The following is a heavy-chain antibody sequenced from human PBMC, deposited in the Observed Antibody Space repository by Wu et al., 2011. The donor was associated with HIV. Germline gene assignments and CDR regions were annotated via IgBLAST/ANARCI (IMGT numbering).Heavy chain of an antibody. CDR3: ARGFEFGDLVRAVFDY. V-gene: IGHV4-34*01. D-gene: IGHD3-10*01. Sequence: QVQLQQWGAGLLKPSETLSLTCAVYGGSFNDYYWSWIRQPPGKGLEWIGDINHSGSTKYESSLKSRVSISVDTSKNQFSLKLNSVTAADTGXYYCARGFEFGDLVRAVFDYVGPGKPGHRLL. CDR2: INHSGST. CDR1: GGSFNDYY. J-gene: IGHJ4*02.